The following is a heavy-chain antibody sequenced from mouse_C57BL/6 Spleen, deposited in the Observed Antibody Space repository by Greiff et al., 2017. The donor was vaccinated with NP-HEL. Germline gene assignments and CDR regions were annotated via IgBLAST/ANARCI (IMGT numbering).Heavy chain of an antibody. D-gene: IGHD2-5*01. CDR2: IYPGDGDT. J-gene: IGHJ4*01. CDR1: GYAFSSYW. Sequence: QVQLQQSGAELVKPGASVKISCKASGYAFSSYWLNWVKQRPGKGLEWIGQIYPGDGDTNYNGKFKGKATLTADKSSSTAYMQLSSLTSEDSAVYFRAYYSNLYAMDYWGQGTSVTVSS. V-gene: IGHV1-80*01. CDR3: AYYSNLYAMDY.